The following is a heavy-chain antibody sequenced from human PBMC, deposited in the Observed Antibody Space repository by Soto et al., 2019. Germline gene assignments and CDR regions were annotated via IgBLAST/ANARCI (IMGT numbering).Heavy chain of an antibody. CDR2: SIPIFGTA. CDR1: GGTFSSYA. D-gene: IGHD5-12*01. CDR3: AESRDGYNLFPDYVDY. V-gene: IGHV1-69*01. J-gene: IGHJ4*02. Sequence: QVQLVQSGAEVKKPGSSVKVSCKASGGTFSSYAISWVRQAPGQGLEWMGGSIPIFGTANYAQKFQGRVTITEDESTSTAYMELSSLRSEDTAVYYCAESRDGYNLFPDYVDYWGQGTLVTVSA.